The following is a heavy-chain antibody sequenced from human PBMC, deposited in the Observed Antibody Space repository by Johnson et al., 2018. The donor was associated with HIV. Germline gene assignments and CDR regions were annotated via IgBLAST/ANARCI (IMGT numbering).Heavy chain of an antibody. Sequence: RQAPGKGLEWVALIRYDRSNTYYADSVKVRFTDSRDNSKTTLYVEMNSLRSEDTAVYYCSTVGRMATVVTPGDAFDIWGQGTMVTVSS. D-gene: IGHD4-23*01. CDR2: IRYDRSNT. V-gene: IGHV3-30*02. CDR3: STVGRMATVVTPGDAFDI. J-gene: IGHJ3*02.